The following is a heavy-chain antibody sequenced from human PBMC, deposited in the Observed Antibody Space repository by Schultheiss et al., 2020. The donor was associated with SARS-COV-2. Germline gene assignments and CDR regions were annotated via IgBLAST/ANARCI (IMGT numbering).Heavy chain of an antibody. J-gene: IGHJ4*02. D-gene: IGHD5-12*01. CDR1: GFTFRSSG. CDR2: ISGSGGST. Sequence: GGSLRLSCAASGFTFRSSGMSWVRQAPGEGLEWVSAISGSGGSTYYADSVKGRFTISRDNSKNTLYLQMNSLRAEDTAVYYCAREGGYVGGSFDYWGQGTLVTVSS. V-gene: IGHV3-23*01. CDR3: AREGGYVGGSFDY.